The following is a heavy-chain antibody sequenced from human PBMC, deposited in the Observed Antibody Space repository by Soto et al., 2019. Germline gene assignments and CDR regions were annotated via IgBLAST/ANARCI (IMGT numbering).Heavy chain of an antibody. CDR2: INGDGGTT. J-gene: IGHJ4*02. CDR1: GFTFSSYW. V-gene: IGHV3-74*01. CDR3: ARVGGSASH. Sequence: EVQLVESGGGLVQPGGSLRLSCAASGFTFSSYWMHWVRQAPGKGLVWVSRINGDGGTTNYADSVKGRFTISRDNAQNTLFLQMTSLCVLDAAVYYCARVGGSASHWGQGKLVTVSS. D-gene: IGHD2-15*01.